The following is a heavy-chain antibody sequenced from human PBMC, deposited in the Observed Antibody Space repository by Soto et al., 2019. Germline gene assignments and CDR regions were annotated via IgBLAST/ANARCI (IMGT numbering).Heavy chain of an antibody. CDR3: ARDLGYYDSSGYLAY. J-gene: IGHJ4*02. V-gene: IGHV3-33*01. CDR2: IWYDGSNK. D-gene: IGHD3-22*01. CDR1: GLTFSSYG. Sequence: WGSLRLSCAASGLTFSSYGMHWVRQAPGKGLEWVAVIWYDGSNKYYADSVKGRFTISRDNSKNTLSLQMNSLRAEDTAVYYCARDLGYYDSSGYLAYWGQGPLVTVSS.